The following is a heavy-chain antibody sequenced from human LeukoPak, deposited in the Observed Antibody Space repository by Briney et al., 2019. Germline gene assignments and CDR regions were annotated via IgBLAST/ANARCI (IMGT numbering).Heavy chain of an antibody. CDR2: IIPIFGTA. J-gene: IGHJ6*03. CDR3: ARDLVVPAASPDYYYYMDV. V-gene: IGHV1-69*05. D-gene: IGHD2-2*01. Sequence: ASVKVSCKASGGTFSSYAISWVRQAPGQGLEWMGGIIPIFGTANYAQKFQGRVTITTDESTSTAYMELSSLRSEDTAVYYCARDLVVPAASPDYYYYMDVWGKGTTVTVSS. CDR1: GGTFSSYA.